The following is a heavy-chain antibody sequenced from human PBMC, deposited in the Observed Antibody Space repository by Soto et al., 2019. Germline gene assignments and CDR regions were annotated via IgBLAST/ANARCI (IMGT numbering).Heavy chain of an antibody. Sequence: GASVKVSCKASGGTFSSYAISWVRQAPGQGLEWMGGIIPIFGTANYAPKFQGRVTITADESTSTAYMELSSLRSEDTAVYYCARDSRPNIVLMVYAPRDYYYGMDVWGQGTTVTVSS. CDR3: ARDSRPNIVLMVYAPRDYYYGMDV. CDR2: IIPIFGTA. J-gene: IGHJ6*02. CDR1: GGTFSSYA. V-gene: IGHV1-69*13. D-gene: IGHD2-8*01.